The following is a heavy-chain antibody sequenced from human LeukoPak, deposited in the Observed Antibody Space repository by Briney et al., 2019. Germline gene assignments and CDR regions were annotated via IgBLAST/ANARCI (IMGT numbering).Heavy chain of an antibody. CDR1: GGSISSSNW. CDR2: IYHSGST. Sequence: SGTLSLTCAVSGGSISSSNWWSWVRQPPGKGLEWIGEIYHSGSTNHNPSLKSRVTISVDKSKNQFSLKLSSVTAADTAVYYCARSRYCSSTSCLKYGAFDIWGQGTMVTVSS. CDR3: ARSRYCSSTSCLKYGAFDI. D-gene: IGHD2-2*01. J-gene: IGHJ3*02. V-gene: IGHV4-4*02.